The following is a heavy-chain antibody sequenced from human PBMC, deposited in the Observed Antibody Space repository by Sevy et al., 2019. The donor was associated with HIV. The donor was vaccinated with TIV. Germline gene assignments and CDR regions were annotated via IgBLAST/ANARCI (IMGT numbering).Heavy chain of an antibody. CDR1: GDSISGYY. Sequence: SETLSLTCTVSGDSISGYYWSWIRQPPGKGLEWIGYNYYSGNTNYNPSLKSRVTISVDTSKNQFSLKLSSETAADTAIYYCARAYQYYYYGIDVWGQGTTVTVS. CDR3: ARAYQYYYYGIDV. J-gene: IGHJ6*02. D-gene: IGHD3-10*01. V-gene: IGHV4-59*01. CDR2: NYYSGNT.